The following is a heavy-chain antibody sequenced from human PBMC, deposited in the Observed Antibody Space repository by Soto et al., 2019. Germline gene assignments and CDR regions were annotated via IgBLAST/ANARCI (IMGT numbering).Heavy chain of an antibody. CDR2: IYYSGST. J-gene: IGHJ4*02. CDR1: GGSISSYY. D-gene: IGHD3-10*01. CDR3: ARMLTSETYYNLLDY. V-gene: IGHV4-59*08. Sequence: SETLSLTCTVSGGSISSYYWSWIRQPPGKGLEWIGYIYYSGSTNYNPSLKSRVTISVDTSKNHFSLKLSSVTAADTAVYFCARMLTSETYYNLLDYWGQGTLVTVSS.